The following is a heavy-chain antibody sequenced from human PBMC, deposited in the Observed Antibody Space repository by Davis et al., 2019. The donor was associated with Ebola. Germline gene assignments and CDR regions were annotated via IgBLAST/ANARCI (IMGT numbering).Heavy chain of an antibody. J-gene: IGHJ4*02. CDR1: GFTFSSYD. CDR3: ARARIGGSYFDY. CDR2: IGTAGDT. Sequence: GGSLRLSCAASGFTFSSYDMHWVRHATGKGLEWVSAIGTAGDTYYPGSVKGRFTISRENAKNSLYLQMNSLRAGDTAVYYCARARIGGSYFDYWGQGTLVTVSS. D-gene: IGHD1-26*01. V-gene: IGHV3-13*01.